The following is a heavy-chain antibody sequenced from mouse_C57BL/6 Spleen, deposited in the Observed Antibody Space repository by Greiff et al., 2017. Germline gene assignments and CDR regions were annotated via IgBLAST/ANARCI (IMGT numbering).Heavy chain of an antibody. CDR1: GYSITSGYY. J-gene: IGHJ3*01. D-gene: IGHD4-1*01. CDR2: ISYDGSN. Sequence: VQLQQSGPGLVKPSQSLSLTCSVTGYSITSGYYWNWIRQFPGNKLEWMGYISYDGSNNYNPSLKNRISITRDTSKNQFFLKLNSVTTEDTATYYCARAWDVFAYWGQGTLVTVSA. V-gene: IGHV3-6*01. CDR3: ARAWDVFAY.